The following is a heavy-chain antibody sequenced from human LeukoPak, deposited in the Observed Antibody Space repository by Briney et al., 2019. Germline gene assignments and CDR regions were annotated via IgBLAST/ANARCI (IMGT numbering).Heavy chain of an antibody. V-gene: IGHV1-2*02. CDR2: INPNSGGT. J-gene: IGHJ3*02. CDR3: AKDSEDFGDYPDYFDI. Sequence: ASVKVSCKASGYTFTGYYMHWVRQAPGQGLEWMGWINPNSGGTNYAQKFQGRVTMTRDTSISTAYMELSRLRSDDTAVYYCAKDSEDFGDYPDYFDIWGQGTMVTVSS. CDR1: GYTFTGYY. D-gene: IGHD4-17*01.